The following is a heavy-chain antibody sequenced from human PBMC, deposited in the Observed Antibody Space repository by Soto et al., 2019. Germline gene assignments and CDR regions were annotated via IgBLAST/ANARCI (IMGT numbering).Heavy chain of an antibody. CDR2: IDTAGDT. J-gene: IGHJ6*03. CDR1: GFTFSSYD. D-gene: IGHD3-16*01. Sequence: EVQLVESGGGLVQPGGSLRLSCASSGFTFSSYDMHWVRQATGKGLEWVSAIDTAGDTYYPGSVKGRFTISRENAENSLYLQTNSLRAGDTAVYYCARDAWGWKDYYYYMYVWGKWTTVTVS. CDR3: ARDAWGWKDYYYYMYV. V-gene: IGHV3-13*01.